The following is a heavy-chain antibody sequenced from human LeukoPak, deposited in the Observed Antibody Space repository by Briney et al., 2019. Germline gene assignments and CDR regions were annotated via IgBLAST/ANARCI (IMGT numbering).Heavy chain of an antibody. V-gene: IGHV1-18*01. CDR3: ARAPAVTRLGPFDP. D-gene: IGHD4-17*01. Sequence: ASVKVSCKASGGTFSSYAISWVRQAPGQGLEWMGWISAYNGNTNYAQKLQGRVTMTTDTSTSTAYMELRSLRSDDTAVYYCARAPAVTRLGPFDPWGQGTLVTVSS. CDR2: ISAYNGNT. J-gene: IGHJ5*02. CDR1: GGTFSSYA.